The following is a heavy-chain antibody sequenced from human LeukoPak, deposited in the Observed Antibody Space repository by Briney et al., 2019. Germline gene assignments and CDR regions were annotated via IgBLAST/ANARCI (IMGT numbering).Heavy chain of an antibody. D-gene: IGHD3-10*01. CDR2: ISGSGGST. CDR1: GFTFSSYA. J-gene: IGHJ4*02. Sequence: GSLRLSCAASGFTFSSYAMNWVRQAPGKGLEWVSTISGSGGSTYYADSVKGRFTISRDNSKHTLYLQMSSLRADDTAVYYCAKALGGSGSNFDYWGQGTLVTVSS. CDR3: AKALGGSGSNFDY. V-gene: IGHV3-23*01.